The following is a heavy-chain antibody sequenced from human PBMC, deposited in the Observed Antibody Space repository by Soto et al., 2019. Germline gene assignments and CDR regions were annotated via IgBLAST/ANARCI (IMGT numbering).Heavy chain of an antibody. CDR1: GFTFSSYA. CDR2: ISYDGSNK. D-gene: IGHD3-22*01. Sequence: SLRLSCAASGFTFSSYAMHWVRQAPGKGLEWVAVISYDGSNKYYADSVKGRFTISRDNSKNTLYLQMNSLRAEDTAVYYCARDDSSGYYYLDAFDIWGQGTMVTVSS. J-gene: IGHJ3*02. V-gene: IGHV3-30-3*01. CDR3: ARDDSSGYYYLDAFDI.